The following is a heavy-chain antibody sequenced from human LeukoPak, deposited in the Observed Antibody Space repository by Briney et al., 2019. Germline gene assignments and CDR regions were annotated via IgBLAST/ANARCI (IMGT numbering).Heavy chain of an antibody. D-gene: IGHD3-16*01. J-gene: IGHJ4*02. Sequence: PGGSLRLSCAASGLILSSNYMTWVRQAPGKGLEWVSVIHSGGTTNYADSVKGRFTISRDNSRNTLYLQMNSPTAEDTAVYYCARVLWGFDYWGQGTLVTVSS. CDR2: IHSGGTT. CDR3: ARVLWGFDY. CDR1: GLILSSNY. V-gene: IGHV3-53*01.